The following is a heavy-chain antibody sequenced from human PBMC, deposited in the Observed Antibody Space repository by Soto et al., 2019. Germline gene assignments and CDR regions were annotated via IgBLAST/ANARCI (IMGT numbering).Heavy chain of an antibody. CDR1: GYTFTSYA. Sequence: GASVKVSCKACGYTFTSYAMHWVRQAPGQRLAWMGWINAGNGNKQHSPKFQGRVTITRDTSARTAYIELSRLRSEDKGGDYSSRGKGEVVGVFDSWGQGTLVTVSS. CDR3: SRGKGEVVGVFDS. J-gene: IGHJ4*02. CDR2: INAGNGNK. V-gene: IGHV1-3*01. D-gene: IGHD6-19*01.